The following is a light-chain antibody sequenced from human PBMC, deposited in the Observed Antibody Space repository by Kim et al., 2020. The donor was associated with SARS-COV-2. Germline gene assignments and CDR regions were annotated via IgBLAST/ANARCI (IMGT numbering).Light chain of an antibody. CDR3: ATWDDSLGGSWV. CDR2: RND. Sequence: RVTISCSGSTSNIGNNYVSWYQHLPGTAPRLLIYRNDQWPSGVPDRFSGSKSGTSASLAISGLRAEDEADYYCATWDDSLGGSWVFGGGTQLTVL. CDR1: TSNIGNNY. V-gene: IGLV1-47*01. J-gene: IGLJ3*02.